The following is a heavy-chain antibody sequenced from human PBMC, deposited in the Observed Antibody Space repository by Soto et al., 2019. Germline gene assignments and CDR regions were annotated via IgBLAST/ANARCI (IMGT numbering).Heavy chain of an antibody. CDR3: ARDRGDIVVVPAEDWFDP. V-gene: IGHV1-18*01. J-gene: IGHJ5*02. Sequence: ASVKVSCKASGYTFTSYGISWVRQAPGQGLEWMGWISAYNGNTNYAQKLQGRVTMTTDTSTSTAYMELRSLRSDDTAVYYCARDRGDIVVVPAEDWFDPWGQGTLVTVSS. CDR2: ISAYNGNT. D-gene: IGHD2-2*01. CDR1: GYTFTSYG.